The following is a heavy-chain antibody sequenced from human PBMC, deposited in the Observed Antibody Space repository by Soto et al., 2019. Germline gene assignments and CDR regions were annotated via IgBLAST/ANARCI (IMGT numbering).Heavy chain of an antibody. Sequence: SVKVSCKASGGTFSSYAISWVRQAPGQGHEWMGGIIPIFGTANYAQKFQGRVTITADESTSTAYMELSSLRSEDTAVYYCARDRSHGGYFDYWGQGTLVTVSS. CDR2: IIPIFGTA. CDR3: ARDRSHGGYFDY. CDR1: GGTFSSYA. V-gene: IGHV1-69*13. D-gene: IGHD3-16*01. J-gene: IGHJ4*02.